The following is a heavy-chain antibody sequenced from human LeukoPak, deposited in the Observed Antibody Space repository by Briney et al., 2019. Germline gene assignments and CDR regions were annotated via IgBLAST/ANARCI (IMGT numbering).Heavy chain of an antibody. Sequence: GGSLRLSCAASGFTFSSYWMSWVRQAPGKGREWVANIKQDGSERYYVDAVKGRFTISRDKAKNSLYLQMNSLRAEDTAVYYCARQVVPAAPFDYWGQGTLVTVSS. CDR2: IKQDGSER. CDR1: GFTFSSYW. J-gene: IGHJ4*02. D-gene: IGHD2-2*01. CDR3: ARQVVPAAPFDY. V-gene: IGHV3-7*01.